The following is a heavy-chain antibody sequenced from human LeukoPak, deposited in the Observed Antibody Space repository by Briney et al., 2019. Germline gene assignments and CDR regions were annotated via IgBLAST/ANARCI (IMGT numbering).Heavy chain of an antibody. CDR1: GFTFSSYA. CDR3: AKDQGGNFDY. D-gene: IGHD1-1*01. CDR2: ISVSGGST. Sequence: GGSLRLSCAASGFTFSSYAMSWFRQAPGKGPEWVSAISVSGGSTYYADSVKGRFTISRDNSKNTLYLQMNSLRAEDTAVYYCAKDQGGNFDYWGQGTLVTVSS. J-gene: IGHJ4*02. V-gene: IGHV3-23*01.